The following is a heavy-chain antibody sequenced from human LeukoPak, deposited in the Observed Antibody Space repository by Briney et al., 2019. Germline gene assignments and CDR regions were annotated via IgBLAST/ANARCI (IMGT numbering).Heavy chain of an antibody. CDR3: AMAFCGGDCYSRLYYFDY. CDR1: GGPISSGGYY. J-gene: IGHJ4*02. Sequence: PSETLSLTCTVSGGPISSGGYYWSWIRQHPGTGLEWIGYIYYSGSTYYNPSLKSRVTISVDTSKNQFSLKLSSVTAADTAVYYCAMAFCGGDCYSRLYYFDYWGQGTLVTVSP. CDR2: IYYSGST. D-gene: IGHD2-21*02. V-gene: IGHV4-31*03.